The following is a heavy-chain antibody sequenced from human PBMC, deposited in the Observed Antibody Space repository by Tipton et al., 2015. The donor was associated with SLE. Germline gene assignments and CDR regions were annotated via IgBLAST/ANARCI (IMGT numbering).Heavy chain of an antibody. Sequence: SLRLSCAASGFPVSSNYMRWVRQAPGQGLEWVSVIYTGGTTSYADSVKGRFNISRDNSKNTLYLQMSSLRAEDTAVYYCARDRLVPYYESSGYYSDWGQGTLFTVSS. CDR3: ARDRLVPYYESSGYYSD. D-gene: IGHD3-22*01. J-gene: IGHJ4*02. CDR1: GFPVSSNY. CDR2: IYTGGTT. V-gene: IGHV3-66*01.